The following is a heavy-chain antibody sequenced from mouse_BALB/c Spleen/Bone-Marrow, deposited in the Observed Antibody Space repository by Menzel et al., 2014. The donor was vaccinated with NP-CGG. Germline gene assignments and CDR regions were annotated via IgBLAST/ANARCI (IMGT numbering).Heavy chain of an antibody. CDR2: IDPENGNI. CDR1: GFNIKDTY. Sequence: VQLQQSGAELVKPGASVKLSCTASGFNIKDTYIHWVKRRPEQGLEWIGRIDPENGNIKYDPKFQVKATITADTSSNTAYLQLISLTSEDTAVYYCTRRGFDFWGQGTTLTVSS. CDR3: TRRGFDF. V-gene: IGHV14-3*02. J-gene: IGHJ2*01.